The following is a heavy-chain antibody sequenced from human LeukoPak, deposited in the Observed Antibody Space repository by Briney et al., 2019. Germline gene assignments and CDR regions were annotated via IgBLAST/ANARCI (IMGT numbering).Heavy chain of an antibody. Sequence: PGGSLRLSCAASGFTFSNYWMHWVRQAPGKGLVWVLRINSDGSSTSYADSVKGRFTISRDNAKNTLSLQLNSLRADDTAVYYCAREPGVQRTPLGDVWGKGTTVTVSS. J-gene: IGHJ6*04. CDR2: INSDGSST. V-gene: IGHV3-74*01. CDR1: GFTFSNYW. CDR3: AREPGVQRTPLGDV. D-gene: IGHD1-1*01.